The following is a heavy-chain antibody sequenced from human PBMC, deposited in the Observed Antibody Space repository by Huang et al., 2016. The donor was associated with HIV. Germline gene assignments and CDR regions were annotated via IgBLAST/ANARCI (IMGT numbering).Heavy chain of an antibody. Sequence: EVQLVESGVGLVQPGRSLRLSCAASGFTFDDYAMHWVRQAPGKGLEGVSGISWNSGSIGYADSVKGRFTISRDNAKNSLYLQMNSLRAEDTALYYCAKDNRANYYGSGSYFDYWGQGTLVTVSS. V-gene: IGHV3-9*01. CDR3: AKDNRANYYGSGSYFDY. J-gene: IGHJ4*02. CDR1: GFTFDDYA. CDR2: ISWNSGSI. D-gene: IGHD3-10*01.